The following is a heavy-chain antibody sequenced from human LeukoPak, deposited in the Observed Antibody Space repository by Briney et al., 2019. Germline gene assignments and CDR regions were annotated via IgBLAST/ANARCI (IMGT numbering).Heavy chain of an antibody. Sequence: GASVKVSCKASGYTFTSYYMHWVRQAPGQGLEWMGIINPSGGSTSYAQKFQGRVTMTRDMSTSTVYMELSRLRSADTAVYYCARSPHILTGENFDYWGQGTLLTVSS. D-gene: IGHD3-9*01. V-gene: IGHV1-46*01. CDR3: ARSPHILTGENFDY. J-gene: IGHJ4*02. CDR1: GYTFTSYY. CDR2: INPSGGST.